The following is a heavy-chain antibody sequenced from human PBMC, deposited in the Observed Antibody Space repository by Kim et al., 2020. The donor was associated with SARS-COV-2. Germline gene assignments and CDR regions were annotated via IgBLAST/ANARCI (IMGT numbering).Heavy chain of an antibody. D-gene: IGHD3-16*01. CDR2: IKQDGSEK. CDR1: GFTFSSYS. J-gene: IGHJ6*02. Sequence: GGSLRLSCAASGFTFSSYSMSWVRQAPGKGLEWVANIKQDGSEKYYVDSVKGRFTISRDNAKNSLYLQMNSLRAEDTAVYYCARAPTLVWDDYYYYGMDDWGQGTTVTVSS. V-gene: IGHV3-7*03. CDR3: ARAPTLVWDDYYYYGMDD.